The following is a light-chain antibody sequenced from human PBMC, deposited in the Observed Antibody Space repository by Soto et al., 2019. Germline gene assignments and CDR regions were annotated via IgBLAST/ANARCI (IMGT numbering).Light chain of an antibody. V-gene: IGLV2-14*03. Sequence: QSALTQPASVSGSPGPSITISCTGTSSDVGAYNYVSWYQQHPGKVPKLMIYDVSDRPSGVSNRFSGSKSGNTASLTISGLQAEDEADYYCSSFTRSNSYVFGSGTKVTVL. J-gene: IGLJ1*01. CDR3: SSFTRSNSYV. CDR2: DVS. CDR1: SSDVGAYNY.